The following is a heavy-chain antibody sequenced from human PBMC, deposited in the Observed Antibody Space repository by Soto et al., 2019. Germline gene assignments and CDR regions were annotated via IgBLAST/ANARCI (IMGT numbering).Heavy chain of an antibody. D-gene: IGHD3-16*02. CDR1: GYTFTSYG. CDR3: ARDRLAYYDYIWGSYRPYYMDV. J-gene: IGHJ6*03. Sequence: ASVKVSCKASGYTFTSYGISWVRQAPGQGLEWMGWISAYNGNTNYAQKLQGGVTMTTDTSTSTAYMELRSLRSDDTAVYYCARDRLAYYDYIWGSYRPYYMDVWGKGTTVTVSS. CDR2: ISAYNGNT. V-gene: IGHV1-18*01.